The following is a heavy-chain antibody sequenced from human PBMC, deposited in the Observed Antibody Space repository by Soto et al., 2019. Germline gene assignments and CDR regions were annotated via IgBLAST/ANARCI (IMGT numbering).Heavy chain of an antibody. Sequence: PGGSLRLSCAASGFTFSSYEINWVRPPPGKGLEWVSYISSSGSTIYYADSVKGRFTISRDNAKSSLYLQMNSLRAEDTAVYYCAIGVSSSWYLNWFDPWGHGTLVTVSS. D-gene: IGHD6-13*01. V-gene: IGHV3-48*03. CDR3: AIGVSSSWYLNWFDP. J-gene: IGHJ5*02. CDR1: GFTFSSYE. CDR2: ISSSGSTI.